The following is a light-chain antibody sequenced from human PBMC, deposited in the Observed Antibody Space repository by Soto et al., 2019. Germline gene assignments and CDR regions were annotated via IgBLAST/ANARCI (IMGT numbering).Light chain of an antibody. J-gene: IGKJ1*01. CDR3: QEYIQWPPGM. V-gene: IGKV3-15*01. Sequence: DIVVTQSPATLCASPGERVTLSCRASQFVSSRLAWYQQRPGQVPRLLIYDTSTRAPGISARFSGSGSGTEFTLTISSLQSQDFVVYYCQEYIQWPPGMFGPGTTVDIK. CDR1: QFVSSR. CDR2: DTS.